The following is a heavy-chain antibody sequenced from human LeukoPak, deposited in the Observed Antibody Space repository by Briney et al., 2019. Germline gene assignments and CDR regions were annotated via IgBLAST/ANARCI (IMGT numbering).Heavy chain of an antibody. J-gene: IGHJ1*01. Sequence: TGRSLSLSCAPSGFTSSIYEMNGVPHAPGRGRECVLVFYTPGRTTYAVSVLGRLSISRDKSLNTPFLQMNRLRVEETAVYFCASARESCIGSTCYEYFHHGGQG. D-gene: IGHD2-2*01. CDR1: GFTSSIYE. CDR2: FYTPGRT. V-gene: IGHV3-53*01. CDR3: ASARESCIGSTCYEYFHH.